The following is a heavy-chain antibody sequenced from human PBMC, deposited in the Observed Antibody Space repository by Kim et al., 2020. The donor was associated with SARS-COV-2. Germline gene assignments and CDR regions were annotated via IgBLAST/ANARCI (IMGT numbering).Heavy chain of an antibody. CDR1: GGSISSGGYY. CDR3: ARDDRPVGNYWYFDL. V-gene: IGHV4-31*03. Sequence: SETLSLTCTVSGGSISSGGYYWSWIRQHPGKGLEWIGYIYYSGSTYYNPSLKSRVTISVDTSKNQFSLKLSSVTAADTAVYYCARDDRPVGNYWYFDLWVRGTLVTVSS. J-gene: IGHJ2*01. CDR2: IYYSGST. D-gene: IGHD2-15*01.